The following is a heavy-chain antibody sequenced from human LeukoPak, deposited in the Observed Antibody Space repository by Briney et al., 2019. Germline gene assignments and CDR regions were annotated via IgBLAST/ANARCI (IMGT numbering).Heavy chain of an antibody. D-gene: IGHD3-10*01. CDR1: GFGFTSYD. V-gene: IGHV3-48*03. CDR2: ISSISGSTK. CDR3: ARDPRRGFSPDAFDI. J-gene: IGHJ3*02. Sequence: QPGGSLRLSCAASGFGFTSYDMNWVRQAPGKGLEWVSYISSISGSTKHYADSVKGRLTISRDNAKNSLFLQMNNLRAEDTAVYYCARDPRRGFSPDAFDIWGQGTMVTVSS.